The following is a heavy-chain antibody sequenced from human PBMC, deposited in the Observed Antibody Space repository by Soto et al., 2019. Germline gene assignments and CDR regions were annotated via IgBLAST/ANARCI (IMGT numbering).Heavy chain of an antibody. Sequence: GGSLRLSCAASGFTFSSYAMSWVRQAPGKGLEWVSAISGSGGSTYYADSVKGRFTISRDNSKNTLYLQMNSLRAEDTAVYYCAKDLSGGYCSSTSCFPTPYYMDVWGKGTTVTVSS. CDR3: AKDLSGGYCSSTSCFPTPYYMDV. CDR1: GFTFSSYA. CDR2: ISGSGGST. J-gene: IGHJ6*03. V-gene: IGHV3-23*01. D-gene: IGHD2-2*03.